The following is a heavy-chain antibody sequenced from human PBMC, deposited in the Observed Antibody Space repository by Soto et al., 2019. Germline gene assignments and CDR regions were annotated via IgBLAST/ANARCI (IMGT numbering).Heavy chain of an antibody. CDR1: GGTFSSYA. CDR2: IIPIFGTA. CDR3: ASRENRIEYSSSSASDY. V-gene: IGHV1-69*13. J-gene: IGHJ4*02. Sequence: VASVMVSCKASGGTFSSYAISWVRQAPGQGLEWMGGIIPIFGTANYAQKFQGRVTITADESTSTAYMELSSLRSEDTAVYYCASRENRIEYSSSSASDYWGQGTLVTVSS. D-gene: IGHD6-6*01.